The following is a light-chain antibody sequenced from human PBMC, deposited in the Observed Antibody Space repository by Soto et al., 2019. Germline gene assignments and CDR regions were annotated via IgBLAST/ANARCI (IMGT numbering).Light chain of an antibody. CDR1: ISDVGSYNF. CDR2: DAT. CDR3: CSYARGDIFV. V-gene: IGLV2-23*02. J-gene: IGLJ2*01. Sequence: QSVLTQPASVSGSPGQSITISCTGSISDVGSYNFVSWFQQHPGKVPKLIIYDATKRPSGVSNRFSGSISANTASLTISGLRAEDEAHYFCCSYARGDIFVFGGGTKVTVL.